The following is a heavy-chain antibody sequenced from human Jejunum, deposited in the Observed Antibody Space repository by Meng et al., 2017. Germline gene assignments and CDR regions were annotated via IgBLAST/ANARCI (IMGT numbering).Heavy chain of an antibody. CDR2: ISHTGRI. V-gene: IGHV4-4*02. J-gene: IGHJ5*02. CDR1: GGSISNNNW. CDR3: ARDLLDPNIAATGWFDP. Sequence: QGTPQGAGPGLVQPSGPLALTCAVSGGSISNNNWWSWVRQPPGKGLEWIGEISHTGRINYNPSLKSRVTMSLDKSKNQFSLDLTSVTGADTAVYYCARDLLDPNIAATGWFDPWGQGTLVTVSS. D-gene: IGHD2/OR15-2a*01.